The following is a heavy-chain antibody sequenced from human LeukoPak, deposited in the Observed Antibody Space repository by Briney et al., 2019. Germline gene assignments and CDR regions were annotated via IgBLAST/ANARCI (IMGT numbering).Heavy chain of an antibody. Sequence: ASVKVSCKASGYTFTSYYMHWVRQAPGQGLEWMGIINPSGGSTSYAQKFQGRVTMTRDTSTSTVYMELSSLRSEDTAVYYCARDALVPDTAMVSVDYWGQGTLVTVSS. CDR1: GYTFTSYY. CDR3: ARDALVPDTAMVSVDY. J-gene: IGHJ4*02. CDR2: INPSGGST. V-gene: IGHV1-46*01. D-gene: IGHD5-18*01.